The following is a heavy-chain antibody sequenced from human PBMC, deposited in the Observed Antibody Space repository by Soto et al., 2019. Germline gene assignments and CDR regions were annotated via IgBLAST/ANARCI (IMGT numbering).Heavy chain of an antibody. CDR3: AEGSAFECKGAICYPFDH. CDR2: VIGSGVNV. CDR1: GFTFSNYA. V-gene: IGHV3-23*01. J-gene: IGHJ4*02. D-gene: IGHD3-10*01. Sequence: PGGSLRLSCTASGFTFSNYAINWVRLAPGKRLEWVSSVIGSGVNVFYADSVKGRFTISRDNSKNTVYLEMNSLRADDTAEYFCAEGSAFECKGAICYPFDHWGRGTLVTVSS.